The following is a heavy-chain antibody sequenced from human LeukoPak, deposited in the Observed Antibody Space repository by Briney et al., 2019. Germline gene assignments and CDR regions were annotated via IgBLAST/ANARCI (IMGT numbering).Heavy chain of an antibody. V-gene: IGHV3-23*01. CDR3: ARGGRGRPNNWFDP. CDR1: GFTFSSYG. D-gene: IGHD2-15*01. Sequence: GGSLRLSCAASGFTFSSYGMHWVRQAPGKGLEWVSAISGSGGSTYYADSVKGRFTISRDNSKNTLYLQMNSLRAEDTAVYYCARGGRGRPNNWFDPWGQGTLVTVSS. CDR2: ISGSGGST. J-gene: IGHJ5*02.